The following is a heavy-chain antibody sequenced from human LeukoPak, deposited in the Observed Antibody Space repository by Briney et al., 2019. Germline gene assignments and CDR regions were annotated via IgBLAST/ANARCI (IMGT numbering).Heavy chain of an antibody. D-gene: IGHD4-17*01. V-gene: IGHV6-1*01. Sequence: SQTLSLTCAISGDSVSSNSAAWNWIRQSPSRGLEWLGRTYYRSKWYNDYTASVKSRISITPDTSKNQFSLQLSSVTPEDTAVYYCVRWIGGDYNYIDYWGQGTLVTVSS. CDR1: GDSVSSNSAA. CDR3: VRWIGGDYNYIDY. J-gene: IGHJ4*02. CDR2: TYYRSKWYN.